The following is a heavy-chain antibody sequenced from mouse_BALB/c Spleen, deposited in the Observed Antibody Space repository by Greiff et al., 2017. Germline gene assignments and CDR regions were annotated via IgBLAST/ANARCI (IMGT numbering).Heavy chain of an antibody. CDR2: ISSGGSYT. Sequence: EVMLVESGGGLVKPGGSLKLSCAASGFTFSSYTMSWVRQTPEKRLEWVATISSGGSYTYYPDSVKGRFTISRDNAKNTLYLQMSSLKSEDTAMYYCTRDRGNYLDYWGQGTTLTVSS. CDR3: TRDRGNYLDY. D-gene: IGHD2-1*01. V-gene: IGHV5-6-4*01. CDR1: GFTFSSYT. J-gene: IGHJ2*01.